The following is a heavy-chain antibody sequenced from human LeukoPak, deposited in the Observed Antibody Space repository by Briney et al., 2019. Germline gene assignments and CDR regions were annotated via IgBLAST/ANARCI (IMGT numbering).Heavy chain of an antibody. CDR2: ITNSGNSK. D-gene: IGHD6-13*01. V-gene: IGHV3-48*01. CDR3: AKDLIAAAPGNFDAFDI. CDR1: EFTFSSYS. J-gene: IGHJ3*02. Sequence: GGSLRLSCAASEFTFSSYSMNWVRQAPGKGLEWVSYITNSGNSKSYADSVKGRFTISRDNTKNSLYLQMNGLRAEDTAVYYCAKDLIAAAPGNFDAFDIWGQGTMVTVSS.